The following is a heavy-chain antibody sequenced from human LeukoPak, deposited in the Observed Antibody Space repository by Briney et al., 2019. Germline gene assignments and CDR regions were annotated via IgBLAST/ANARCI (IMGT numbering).Heavy chain of an antibody. Sequence: GGSLRLSCTASGFTFGDYAMSWVRQAPGKGLEWVGFIRSKAYGGTTEYAASVKGRFTISRDDSKSIAYLQMNSLKTEDTAVYYCTRIGYCSSTSCYVEGIFDYWGQGTLVTVSS. CDR2: IRSKAYGGTT. V-gene: IGHV3-49*04. CDR3: TRIGYCSSTSCYVEGIFDY. J-gene: IGHJ4*02. CDR1: GFTFGDYA. D-gene: IGHD2-2*01.